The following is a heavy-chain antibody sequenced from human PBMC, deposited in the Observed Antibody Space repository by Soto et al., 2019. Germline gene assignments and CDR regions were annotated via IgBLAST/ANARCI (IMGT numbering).Heavy chain of an antibody. CDR3: AKTPYSGSYDYYGMDV. CDR2: ISDSGGST. Sequence: GGSLRLSCAASGFTFSSYAVSWVRRAPGKGLEWVSAISDSGGSTYYADSVKGRFTISRDNSKNTLYLQMNSLRAEDTAVYYCAKTPYSGSYDYYGMDVWGQGTTVTVSS. V-gene: IGHV3-23*01. D-gene: IGHD1-26*01. J-gene: IGHJ6*02. CDR1: GFTFSSYA.